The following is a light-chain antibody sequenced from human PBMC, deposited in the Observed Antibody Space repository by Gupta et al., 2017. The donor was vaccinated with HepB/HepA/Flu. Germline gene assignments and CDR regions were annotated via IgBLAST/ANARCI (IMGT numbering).Light chain of an antibody. Sequence: ESVLTQSPDAQSVTPEDKVTITCRATQSIGTSLHLYQHKPDQSPKLRIKYASQSFTGVPSRFSVSGSGTDFTLTINSLEAGDAATYFCQQTSSLPWTFGQGNKVEIK. CDR2: YAS. CDR1: QSIGTS. CDR3: QQTSSLPWT. V-gene: IGKV6-21*01. J-gene: IGKJ1*01.